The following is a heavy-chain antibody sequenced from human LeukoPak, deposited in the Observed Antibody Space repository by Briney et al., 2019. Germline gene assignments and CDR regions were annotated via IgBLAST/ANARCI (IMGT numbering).Heavy chain of an antibody. V-gene: IGHV3-33*06. J-gene: IGHJ5*02. D-gene: IGHD4-17*01. CDR3: AKALYGDYNWFDP. Sequence: GGSLRLSCAASGFTFSSYGMHWVRQAPGKGLEWVAVIWYDGSNKYYADSVKGRFTISRDNSKNTLYLQMNSLSAEDTAVYYCAKALYGDYNWFDPWGQGTLVTVSS. CDR2: IWYDGSNK. CDR1: GFTFSSYG.